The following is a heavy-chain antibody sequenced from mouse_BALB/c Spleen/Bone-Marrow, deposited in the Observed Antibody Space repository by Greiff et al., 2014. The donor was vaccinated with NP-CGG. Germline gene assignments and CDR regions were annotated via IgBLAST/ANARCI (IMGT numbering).Heavy chain of an antibody. V-gene: IGHV14-3*02. J-gene: IGHJ3*01. CDR2: IDPANGNT. Sequence: DVQLVESGAELVKPGASVKLSCTASGFNIKDTYMHWVKQRPEQGLEWIGRIDPANGNTKYDPKFQGKATMTADTSSNTAYLQLSSLTSEDTAAYYCAIYYYGSSGFAYWGQGTLVTVSA. CDR1: GFNIKDTY. D-gene: IGHD1-1*01. CDR3: AIYYYGSSGFAY.